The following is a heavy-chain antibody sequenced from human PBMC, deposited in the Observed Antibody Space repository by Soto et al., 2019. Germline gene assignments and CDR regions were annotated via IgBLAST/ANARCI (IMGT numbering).Heavy chain of an antibody. CDR1: GFTFTNYA. Sequence: GGSLRLSCAVSGFTFTNYAMSWGRQAPGKGLEWVSGIGLCGRETNYTDSVKGRFTMSRDNSKNTLYLEMNSLRAEAAAVYYFANQRWYSASASVGPFHYWGQGTLVTVSS. D-gene: IGHD6-13*01. J-gene: IGHJ4*02. CDR2: IGLCGRET. V-gene: IGHV3-23*01. CDR3: ANQRWYSASASVGPFHY.